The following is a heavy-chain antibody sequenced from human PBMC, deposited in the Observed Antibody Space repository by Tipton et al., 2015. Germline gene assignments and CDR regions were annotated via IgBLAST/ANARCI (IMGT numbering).Heavy chain of an antibody. CDR2: ISWNSGSI. V-gene: IGHV3-9*01. CDR3: TKEAQQGTWGSNWFDP. J-gene: IGHJ5*02. CDR1: GFTFDDYA. D-gene: IGHD6-13*01. Sequence: SLRLSCAASGFTFDDYAMHWVRQVPGKGLEWVSGISWNSGSIGYADSVKGRFTISRDNAENSLSLQMNSLRPEDTALYYCTKEAQQGTWGSNWFDPWGQGTLVTVSS.